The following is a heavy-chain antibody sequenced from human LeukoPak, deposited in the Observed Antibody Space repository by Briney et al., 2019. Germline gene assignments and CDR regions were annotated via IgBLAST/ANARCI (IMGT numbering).Heavy chain of an antibody. J-gene: IGHJ6*03. CDR1: GFTFSNYA. V-gene: IGHV3-23*01. Sequence: GGSLRLSCTASGFTFSNYAMSWVRQARGKGLEWVSSSSGSGGNTYSADCVKGRFSIARDNSKKTLYLEMNTLRAADTAVYYCAKDRAVVTPHYYMDVWGQGTTVIVSS. CDR2: SSGSGGNT. CDR3: AKDRAVVTPHYYMDV. D-gene: IGHD2-21*02.